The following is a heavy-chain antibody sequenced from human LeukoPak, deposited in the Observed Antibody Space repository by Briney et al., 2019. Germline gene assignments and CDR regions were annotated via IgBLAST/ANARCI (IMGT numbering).Heavy chain of an antibody. CDR1: GYTFTDYY. CDR3: ATAWDCTRPDCPFLH. J-gene: IGHJ4*02. D-gene: IGHD2-8*01. Sequence: PRASVKVSCKASGYTFTDYYLHWVRQAPGQGLEWMGWINRNSGGTKYAQNFQGRVTMTRDTSISTFYMELSSLRSDDTAVYYCATAWDCTRPDCPFLHWGQGTLATVSS. V-gene: IGHV1-2*02. CDR2: INRNSGGT.